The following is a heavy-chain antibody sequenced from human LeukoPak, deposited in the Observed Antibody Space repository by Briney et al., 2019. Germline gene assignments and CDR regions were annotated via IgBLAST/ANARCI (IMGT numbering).Heavy chain of an antibody. D-gene: IGHD5-18*01. CDR1: GYTFTGYY. Sequence: ASVKVSCKASGYTFTGYYMHWVRKAPGQGLEWMGRINPNSGGTNYAPNFKGRVTMTRDTSMSTAYMELSRLRSDDTAVYYCARVSCELWLDPLVYWGQGTLVTVSS. J-gene: IGHJ4*02. CDR3: ARVSCELWLDPLVY. CDR2: INPNSGGT. V-gene: IGHV1-2*06.